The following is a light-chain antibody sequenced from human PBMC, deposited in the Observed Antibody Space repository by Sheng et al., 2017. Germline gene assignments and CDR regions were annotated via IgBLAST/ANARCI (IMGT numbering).Light chain of an antibody. CDR3: QQYDKWPRT. CDR1: QSVGSH. Sequence: EIVVTQSPATLSVSPGERAALSCRASQSVGSHLAWYQQKPGQAPRLLIYGSSTRATGIPARFSGSGSGTDFTLTISSLQSEDFAVYYCQQYDKWPRTFGQGTRVEIK. CDR2: GSS. J-gene: IGKJ1*01. V-gene: IGKV3-15*01.